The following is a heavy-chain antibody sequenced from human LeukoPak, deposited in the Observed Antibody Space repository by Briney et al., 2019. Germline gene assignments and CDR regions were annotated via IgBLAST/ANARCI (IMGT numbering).Heavy chain of an antibody. CDR3: AGAIGGGGGFDY. J-gene: IGHJ4*02. Sequence: GRSLRLSCAASGFTFSSYAMHWVRQAPGKGLEWVAVISYDGSNKYYADSVKGRFTISRDNSKNTLYLQMNSLRAEDTAVYYCAGAIGGGGGFDYWGQGTLVTVSS. V-gene: IGHV3-30*01. D-gene: IGHD3-10*01. CDR1: GFTFSSYA. CDR2: ISYDGSNK.